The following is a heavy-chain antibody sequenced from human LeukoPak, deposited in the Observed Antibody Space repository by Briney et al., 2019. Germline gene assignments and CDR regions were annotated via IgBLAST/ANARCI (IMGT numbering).Heavy chain of an antibody. CDR3: ARGVVPSGISGYFYYGVDV. J-gene: IGHJ6*02. CDR1: VYTVTSYG. Sequence: ASVKLSCTPAVYTVTSYGISSVGRSAGHRLEGRGWMRAYNGNTNYTQKHQGRDTMTPDTSTSIADMELRGLSSDDTAVYYCARGVVPSGISGYFYYGVDVWGQGTTVTVSS. D-gene: IGHD2-2*01. CDR2: MRAYNGNT. V-gene: IGHV1-18*01.